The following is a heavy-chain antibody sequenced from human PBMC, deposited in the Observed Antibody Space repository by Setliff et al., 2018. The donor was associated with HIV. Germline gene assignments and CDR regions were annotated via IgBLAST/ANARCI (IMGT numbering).Heavy chain of an antibody. CDR1: GFTFSSYA. CDR2: ISGSGHST. CDR3: AREGGSSGYCGYFDY. D-gene: IGHD3-22*01. Sequence: GGSLRLSCAASGFTFSSYAMSWVRQAPGKGLEWVSTISGSGHSTTYADSVKGRFTMSRDNSKNTLYLQMNSLRAEDTAVYYCAREGGSSGYCGYFDYWGQGTLVTVSS. J-gene: IGHJ4*02. V-gene: IGHV3-23*01.